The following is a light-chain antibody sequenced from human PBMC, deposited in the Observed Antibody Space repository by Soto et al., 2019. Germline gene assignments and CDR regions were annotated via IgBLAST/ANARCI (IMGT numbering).Light chain of an antibody. V-gene: IGKV3-15*01. J-gene: IGKJ2*01. CDR1: QSVSSQ. CDR3: QQYNNWPHT. Sequence: ERVMTQSPATLSASPGERATLSCRASQSVSSQLAWYQQKPDQAPRLLIYGASTRATGIPARFSGSGSGTEFTLTISSLQSEDFAVYYCQQYNNWPHTFGQGTKLEIK. CDR2: GAS.